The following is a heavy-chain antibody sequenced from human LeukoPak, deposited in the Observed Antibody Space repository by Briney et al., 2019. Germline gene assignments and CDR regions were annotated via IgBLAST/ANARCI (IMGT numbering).Heavy chain of an antibody. CDR2: ISDRSRAI. J-gene: IGHJ3*02. Sequence: GGSLRLSCAASGFTFSDYEMIWVRQAPGKGLAWVAYISDRSRAIFYADSVKGRFTISRDNAKNSLYLQMNSLRAEDTAVYFCARDGGGRQLRPDSFHIWGQGTMVTVSS. V-gene: IGHV3-48*03. CDR3: ARDGGGRQLRPDSFHI. D-gene: IGHD3-3*01. CDR1: GFTFSDYE.